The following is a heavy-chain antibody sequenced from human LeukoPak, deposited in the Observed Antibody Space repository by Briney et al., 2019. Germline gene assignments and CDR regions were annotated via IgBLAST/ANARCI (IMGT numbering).Heavy chain of an antibody. Sequence: SETLSLTCTVSGGSISSYYWSWIRQPPGKGLEWIGYVYYSGSTNYNPSLKSRVTISVDTSKNQFSLKLSSVTAADTAVYYCATKAGGSSWYDPNYYYYYYMDVWGKGTTVTISS. V-gene: IGHV4-59*01. CDR2: VYYSGST. CDR1: GGSISSYY. J-gene: IGHJ6*03. CDR3: ATKAGGSSWYDPNYYYYYYMDV. D-gene: IGHD6-13*01.